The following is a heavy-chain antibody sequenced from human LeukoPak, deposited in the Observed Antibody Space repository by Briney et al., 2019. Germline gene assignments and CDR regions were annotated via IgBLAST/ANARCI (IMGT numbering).Heavy chain of an antibody. CDR3: AREEVDCGGDCLDY. J-gene: IGHJ4*02. V-gene: IGHV3-48*03. Sequence: GGSLRLSCVASGFTFSSYEFNWVRQAPGKGLEWVSYIPSSGSAIYYAGSVKGRFTVSRDNAKNSLYLQMNSLRDEDTAVYYCAREEVDCGGDCLDYWGQGTLVSVSS. CDR2: IPSSGSAI. D-gene: IGHD2-21*02. CDR1: GFTFSSYE.